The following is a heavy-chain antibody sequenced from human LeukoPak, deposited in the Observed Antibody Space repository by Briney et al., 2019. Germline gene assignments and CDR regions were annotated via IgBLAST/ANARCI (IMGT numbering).Heavy chain of an antibody. D-gene: IGHD3-10*01. V-gene: IGHV3-11*01. CDR1: GFTFSDYY. CDR2: ISSSGSTI. Sequence: PGGSLRLSCAASGFTFSDYYMSWIRQAPGKGLEWVSYISSSGSTIYYADSVKGRFTISKDNAKNSLYLHMNSLRAEDTAVYYCARGSYYYYYMDVWGKGTTVTVSS. J-gene: IGHJ6*03. CDR3: ARGSYYYYYMDV.